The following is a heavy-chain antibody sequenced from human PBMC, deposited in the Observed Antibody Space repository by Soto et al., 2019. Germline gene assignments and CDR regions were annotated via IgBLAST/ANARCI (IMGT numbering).Heavy chain of an antibody. Sequence: GGSLRLSCAASVFTFSSYAMSWVRQAPGKGLEWVSAISGSGGSTYYADSVKGRFTISRDNSKNTLYLQMNSLRAEDTAVYYCAKDSFGYSSGWYGAFDIWGQGTMVTVSS. V-gene: IGHV3-23*01. CDR2: ISGSGGST. CDR1: VFTFSSYA. D-gene: IGHD6-19*01. CDR3: AKDSFGYSSGWYGAFDI. J-gene: IGHJ3*02.